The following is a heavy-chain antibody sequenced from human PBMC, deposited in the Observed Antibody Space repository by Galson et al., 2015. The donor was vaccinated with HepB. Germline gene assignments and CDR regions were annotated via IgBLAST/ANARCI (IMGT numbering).Heavy chain of an antibody. CDR2: ISESGVRT. CDR3: AREHSSGWS. CDR1: GFTFSTYA. Sequence: LRLSCAASGFTFSTYAMSWVRQAPGKGLEWVSGISESGVRTYYADSVKGRFTISRDNSRNTVYVQMNSLRVEDTAVYYCAREHSSGWSWGQGTLVTVSS. D-gene: IGHD6-19*01. J-gene: IGHJ5*02. V-gene: IGHV3-23*01.